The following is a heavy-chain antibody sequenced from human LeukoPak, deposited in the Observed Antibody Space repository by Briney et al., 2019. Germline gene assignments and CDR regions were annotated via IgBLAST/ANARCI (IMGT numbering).Heavy chain of an antibody. D-gene: IGHD3-22*01. CDR1: GGSISSGDYY. J-gene: IGHJ4*02. CDR3: ARVNLGDSSGYYFDY. CDR2: IYYSGST. Sequence: PSETLSLTCTVSGGSISSGDYYWSWIRQPPGKGLEWIGYIYYSGSTYYNPSLKSRVAISVDTSKNQFSLKLSSVTAADTAVYYCARVNLGDSSGYYFDYWGQGTLVTVSS. V-gene: IGHV4-30-4*01.